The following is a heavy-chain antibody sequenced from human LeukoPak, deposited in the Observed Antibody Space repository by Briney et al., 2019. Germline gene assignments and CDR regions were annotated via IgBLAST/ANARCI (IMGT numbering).Heavy chain of an antibody. J-gene: IGHJ4*02. CDR3: AKGYCGADCYSGVFDY. D-gene: IGHD2-21*02. CDR2: ISGSGGST. V-gene: IGHV3-23*01. CDR1: GLSFSTYS. Sequence: RGSLRPSRPASGLSFSTYSISWVRQAPRNGLEWVSAISGSGGSTYYADSVKGRFTISRDNSKNTLSLQMNSLRAEDTAAYYCAKGYCGADCYSGVFDYWGQGTLVTVSS.